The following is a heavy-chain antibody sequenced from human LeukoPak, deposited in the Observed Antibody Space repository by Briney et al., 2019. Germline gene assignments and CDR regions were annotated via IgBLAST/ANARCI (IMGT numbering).Heavy chain of an antibody. D-gene: IGHD2-2*01. CDR1: GGTYSSYV. CDR3: ARGAGYCSSNSCYFGHYYYYMDV. Sequence: ASVKVSCKASGGTYSSYVISWVRQAPGQGLGWMGGIIPIIGTANYAQKFQDRVTITADESTSTAYLELSSLRSDDTAVYYCARGAGYCSSNSCYFGHYYYYMDVWGKGTTVTISS. V-gene: IGHV1-69*13. J-gene: IGHJ6*03. CDR2: IIPIIGTA.